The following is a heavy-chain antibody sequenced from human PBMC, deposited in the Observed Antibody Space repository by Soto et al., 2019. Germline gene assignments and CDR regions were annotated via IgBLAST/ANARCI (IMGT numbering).Heavy chain of an antibody. V-gene: IGHV4-34*01. J-gene: IGHJ6*02. Sequence: PSETLSLTCAVYGGSFSGYDWSWIRQPPGKGLEWIGEINHSGSTNYNPSLKSRVTISVDTSKNQFSLKLSSVTAADTAVYYCATPSRGDVVPAAMGLPEEKYYYYGMDVWGQGTTVTVSS. CDR1: GGSFSGYD. CDR3: ATPSRGDVVPAAMGLPEEKYYYYGMDV. D-gene: IGHD2-2*01. CDR2: INHSGST.